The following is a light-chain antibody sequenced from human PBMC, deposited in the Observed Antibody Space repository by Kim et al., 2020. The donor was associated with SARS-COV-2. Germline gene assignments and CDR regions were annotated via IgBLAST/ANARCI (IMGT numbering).Light chain of an antibody. J-gene: IGKJ4*01. CDR1: QNIGIG. CDR2: YAS. V-gene: IGKV6D-21*02. CDR3: HQGSGLPLT. Sequence: TPKERVTITCRASQNIGIGLHWYQQKPGHSPKGLIKYASQSISGVPSRFSGSGSGTEFTLTINGLEAEDAAAYYCHQGSGLPLTFGGGTKVDIK.